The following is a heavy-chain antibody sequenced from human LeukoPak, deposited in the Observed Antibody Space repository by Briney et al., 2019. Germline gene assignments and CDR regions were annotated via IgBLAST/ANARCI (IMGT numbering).Heavy chain of an antibody. V-gene: IGHV4-59*01. Sequence: SETLSLTCTVSGGYINSYYWSWIRQPPGKGLEWIGYIFNSGSTNYNPSLKSRVTISVDTSKNQFSLKLSSVTAADTAVYFCALGDWSSTSCYVFYYRGQGTLVTVSS. CDR3: ALGDWSSTSCYVFYY. D-gene: IGHD2-2*01. J-gene: IGHJ4*02. CDR2: IFNSGST. CDR1: GGYINSYY.